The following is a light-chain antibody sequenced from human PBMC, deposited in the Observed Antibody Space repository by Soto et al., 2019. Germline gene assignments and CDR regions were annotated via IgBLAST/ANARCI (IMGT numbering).Light chain of an antibody. CDR1: QGISNY. CDR3: LQNKSFRWT. Sequence: DIQMTQSPSAMSASVGDRVTITCWASQGISNYLAWFQQKPGQVPKRLIYSASTLQIGVPSRFRGSGSGTEFTLTISSLQPEDFATYFCLQNKSFRWTFGQGPKVDIK. V-gene: IGKV1-17*03. CDR2: SAS. J-gene: IGKJ1*01.